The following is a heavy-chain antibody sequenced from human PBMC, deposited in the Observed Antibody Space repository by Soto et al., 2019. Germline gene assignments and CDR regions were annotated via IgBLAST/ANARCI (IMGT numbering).Heavy chain of an antibody. J-gene: IGHJ3*02. V-gene: IGHV1-18*01. CDR2: ISAYNGNT. CDR1: GCTFTSYG. D-gene: IGHD2-2*02. CDR3: ARAVGYCSSTSCYRVAFDI. Sequence: ASVKVSCKASGCTFTSYGISWVRQAPGQGLEWMGWISAYNGNTNYAQKLQGRVTMTTDTSTSTAYMELRSLRSDDTAVYYCARAVGYCSSTSCYRVAFDIWGQGTMVTVSS.